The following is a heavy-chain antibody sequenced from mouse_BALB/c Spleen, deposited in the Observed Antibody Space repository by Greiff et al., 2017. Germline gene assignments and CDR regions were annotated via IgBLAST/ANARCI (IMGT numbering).Heavy chain of an antibody. CDR2: IYPGDGDT. D-gene: IGHD2-14*01. J-gene: IGHJ4*01. CDR1: GYAFSSYW. V-gene: IGHV1-80*01. CDR3: ARRYRYDVNYYAMDY. Sequence: QVHVKQSGAELVRPGSSVKISCKASGYAFSSYWMNWVKQRPGQGLEWIGQIYPGDGDTNYNGKFKGKATLTADKSSSTAYMQLSSLTSEDSAVYFCARRYRYDVNYYAMDYWGQGTSVTVSS.